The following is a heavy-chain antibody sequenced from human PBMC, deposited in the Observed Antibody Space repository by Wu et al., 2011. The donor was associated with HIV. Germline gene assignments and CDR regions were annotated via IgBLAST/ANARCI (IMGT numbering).Heavy chain of an antibody. V-gene: IGHV1-18*01. D-gene: IGHD2-2*01. CDR3: AKVGHCSSISCSDYYYFDL. J-gene: IGHJ2*01. Sequence: QVQLVQSGAEVKKPGASVKVSCKASGYTFNSYGFSWVRQAPGQGLEWMGWISAYNGNTNYAQKFQGRVTMTIDRSTSTAYMELRSLRSEDTAVFYCAKVGHCSSISCSDYYYFDLWGRGTLVAVSS. CDR2: ISAYNGNT. CDR1: GYTFNSYG.